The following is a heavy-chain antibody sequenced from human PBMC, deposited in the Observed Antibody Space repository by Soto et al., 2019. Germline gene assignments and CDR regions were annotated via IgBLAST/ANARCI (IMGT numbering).Heavy chain of an antibody. J-gene: IGHJ4*02. CDR3: ARGRSSYSSAALDY. Sequence: LRLSCAASGFTFSSYSMNWVRQAPGQGLEWVSYISTSSSTIYYADSVKGRFTISRDNAKNSLYLRMNSLRDEDTAVYYCARGRSSYSSAALDYWGQGTLVTVSS. CDR2: ISTSSSTI. CDR1: GFTFSSYS. D-gene: IGHD6-25*01. V-gene: IGHV3-48*02.